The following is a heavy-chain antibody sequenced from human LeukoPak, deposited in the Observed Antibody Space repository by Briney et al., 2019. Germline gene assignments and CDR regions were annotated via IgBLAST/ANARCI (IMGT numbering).Heavy chain of an antibody. V-gene: IGHV1-8*03. D-gene: IGHD1-14*01. Sequence: ASVKVSCKASGYTFTGYYMHWVRQATGQGLEWMGWMNPNSGNTGYAQKFQGRVTITRNTSISTAYMELSSLRSEDTAVYYCARGRIRSGGDYWGQGTLVTVSS. CDR2: MNPNSGNT. J-gene: IGHJ4*02. CDR3: ARGRIRSGGDY. CDR1: GYTFTGYY.